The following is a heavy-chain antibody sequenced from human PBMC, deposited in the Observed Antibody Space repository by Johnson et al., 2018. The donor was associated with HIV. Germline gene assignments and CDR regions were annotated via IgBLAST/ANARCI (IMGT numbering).Heavy chain of an antibody. Sequence: VQLLESGGGVVQPGRSLRLSCAASGFTFSSYAMHWVRQTPGKGLEWVAVISYDGSNKYYADSVKGRFTISRDNSKNTLYLQMNSLRAEDTAVYYCVKDLYCSGGSCPGAFDIWGQGTMVTVS. CDR1: GFTFSSYA. V-gene: IGHV3-30-3*01. CDR3: VKDLYCSGGSCPGAFDI. J-gene: IGHJ3*02. D-gene: IGHD2-15*01. CDR2: ISYDGSNK.